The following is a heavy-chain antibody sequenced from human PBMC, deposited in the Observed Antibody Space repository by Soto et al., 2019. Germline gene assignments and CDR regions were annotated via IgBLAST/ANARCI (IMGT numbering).Heavy chain of an antibody. CDR2: ISYSGDRQ. CDR3: ARTPAAMITDRYNWFDS. CDR1: GFTFADYA. J-gene: IGHJ5*01. Sequence: LRLSCVASGFTFADYAMHWVRRIPGKGLEWVAVISYSGDRQYYAESVKGRFTISRDNSKKTLYLQMFSLTSEDSAVFYCARTPAAMITDRYNWFDSWGPGTQVTVSS. D-gene: IGHD3-16*01. V-gene: IGHV3-30*01.